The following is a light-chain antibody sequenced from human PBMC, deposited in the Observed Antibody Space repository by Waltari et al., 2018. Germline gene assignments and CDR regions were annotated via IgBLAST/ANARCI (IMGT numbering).Light chain of an antibody. J-gene: IGKJ1*01. CDR2: AAS. Sequence: DIQMTQSPSSLSASVGDRVPITCRASQGISISLAWYQQKPGTAPKLLLYAASRLERGVPSKFSGSRSGTDYTLTISSLQPEDFATYYCQQYYSTPWTFGQGTKVEIK. V-gene: IGKV1-NL1*01. CDR3: QQYYSTPWT. CDR1: QGISIS.